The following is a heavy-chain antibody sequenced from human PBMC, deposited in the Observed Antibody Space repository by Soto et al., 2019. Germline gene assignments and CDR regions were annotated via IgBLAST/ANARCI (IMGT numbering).Heavy chain of an antibody. V-gene: IGHV3-72*01. CDR2: IRNRGGGYIT. CDR1: GYTFSGHY. CDR3: SRGAYGHGFDI. J-gene: IGHJ3*02. Sequence: MQLVESGGDLVQPGGSLKLSCVGSGYTFSGHYMDWVRQARGKGLEWVGRIRNRGGGYITQYAASVRGRFTVSRDDSRVSLYVQMNSLKIEDTAVYYCSRGAYGHGFDIWGQGTVVTVSS. D-gene: IGHD4-17*01.